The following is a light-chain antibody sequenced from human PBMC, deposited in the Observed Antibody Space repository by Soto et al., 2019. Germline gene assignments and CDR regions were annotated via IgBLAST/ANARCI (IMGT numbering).Light chain of an antibody. CDR3: QAHGGSPTLT. CDR2: GAS. V-gene: IGKV3-20*01. Sequence: EIVLTQSPGTLSLSPGERATLSCRASQSVSSSYLAWYQQKPGQAPRLLIYGASSRATGIPDRFSGSGSGTDFAMTINGLEPEDFALYYCQAHGGSPTLTCGPGPRLEIK. CDR1: QSVSSSY. J-gene: IGKJ5*01.